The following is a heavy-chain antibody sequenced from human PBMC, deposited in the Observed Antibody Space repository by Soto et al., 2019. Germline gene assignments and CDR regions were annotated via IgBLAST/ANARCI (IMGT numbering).Heavy chain of an antibody. J-gene: IGHJ4*03. CDR3: ARDYGDY. CDR2: ISYDGSNK. CDR1: GFTFSSYA. V-gene: IGHV3-30-3*01. D-gene: IGHD4-17*01. Sequence: QVQLVESGGGVVQPGRSLRLSCAASGFTFSSYAMHWVRQAPGKGLEWVAVISYDGSNKYYADSVKGRFTISRDNSKNTLYLQMNSLRAEDTAVYYCARDYGDYWGQGTTVTVSS.